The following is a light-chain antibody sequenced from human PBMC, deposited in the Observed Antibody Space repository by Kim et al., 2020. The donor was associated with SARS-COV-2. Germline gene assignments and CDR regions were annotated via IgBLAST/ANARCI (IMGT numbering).Light chain of an antibody. CDR1: QAIGNY. Sequence: DVQMTQSPPAMSASVGDSVTITCRASQAIGNYLVWFQQKPGKGPKRLIYAASTLESGVPSRFSGSGSGTEFTLTISSLQPEDSATYFCLQHNVYPLTFGGGTKVDIK. V-gene: IGKV1-17*03. CDR3: LQHNVYPLT. CDR2: AAS. J-gene: IGKJ4*01.